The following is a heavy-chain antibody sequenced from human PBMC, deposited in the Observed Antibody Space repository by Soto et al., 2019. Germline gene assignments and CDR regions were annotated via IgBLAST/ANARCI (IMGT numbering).Heavy chain of an antibody. D-gene: IGHD3-3*01. Sequence: GGSLRLSCAASGFTFSSYSMNWVRQAPGKGLEWVSSISSSSSYMYYADSVKGRFTISRDNAKNSLYLQMNSLRAEDTAVYYCARDRKGDFWSGYWVWWGQGTLVTVSS. CDR2: ISSSSSYM. CDR3: ARDRKGDFWSGYWVW. CDR1: GFTFSSYS. V-gene: IGHV3-21*01. J-gene: IGHJ4*02.